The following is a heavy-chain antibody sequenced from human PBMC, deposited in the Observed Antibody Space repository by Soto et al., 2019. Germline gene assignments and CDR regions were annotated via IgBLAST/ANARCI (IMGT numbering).Heavy chain of an antibody. D-gene: IGHD3-3*01. CDR3: ARKGQYYDFWSGYYTIPGGMYX. V-gene: IGHV3-48*03. J-gene: IGHJ6*02. CDR2: ISSSGSTI. CDR1: GFTFSSCE. Sequence: GGSLRLSCAASGFTFSSCEMNWVRQAPGKGLEWVSYISSSGSTIYYADSVKVRFTISRDNANNSLYLQMNSLRAEDTAVYYCARKGQYYDFWSGYYTIPGGMYXWGQVTTFPVS.